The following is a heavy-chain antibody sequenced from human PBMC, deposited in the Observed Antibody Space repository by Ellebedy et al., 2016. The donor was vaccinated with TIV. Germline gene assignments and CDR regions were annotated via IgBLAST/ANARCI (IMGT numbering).Heavy chain of an antibody. J-gene: IGHJ3*02. Sequence: GESLKISCAASGFSLTSWVMHWVRQAPGKVLEWLSYLSSSGSPIYYADSVKGRFTISRDDGKNSLYRQMNSLRDDDTAVYYCARDRSDAFDIWGQGTMVTVSS. CDR3: ARDRSDAFDI. CDR1: GFSLTSWV. V-gene: IGHV3-48*02. CDR2: LSSSGSPI.